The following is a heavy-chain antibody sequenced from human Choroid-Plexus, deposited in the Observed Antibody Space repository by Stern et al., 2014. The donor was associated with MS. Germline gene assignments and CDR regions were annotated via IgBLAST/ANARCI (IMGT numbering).Heavy chain of an antibody. Sequence: VHLVESGPGLVKPSGTLSLTCDVSGASISNTNWWGWVRQPPAMGLEWIGEIHHSGTTNFKSSLKSRVTMSVDKSKNQFSLELKSVTAADTAVYFCARVHSGYDWFDYWGQGILVTVSS. J-gene: IGHJ4*02. V-gene: IGHV4-4*02. CDR2: IHHSGTT. CDR3: ARVHSGYDWFDY. CDR1: GASISNTNW. D-gene: IGHD5-12*01.